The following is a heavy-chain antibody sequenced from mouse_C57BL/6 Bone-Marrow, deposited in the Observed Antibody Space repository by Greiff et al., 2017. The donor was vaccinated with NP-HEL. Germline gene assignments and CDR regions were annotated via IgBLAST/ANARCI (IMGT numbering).Heavy chain of an antibody. J-gene: IGHJ4*01. V-gene: IGHV1-26*01. CDR3: ARATYYDYDGAMDF. CDR1: GYTFTDYY. D-gene: IGHD2-4*01. Sequence: VQLQQSGPELVKPGASVKISCKASGYTFTDYYMNWVKQSPGQSLEWIGDINPNNGGTSYNQKFKGKAILTVDKSSSTAYMELRSLTSEDSAVYDCARATYYDYDGAMDFWGQGTSVTVSS. CDR2: INPNNGGT.